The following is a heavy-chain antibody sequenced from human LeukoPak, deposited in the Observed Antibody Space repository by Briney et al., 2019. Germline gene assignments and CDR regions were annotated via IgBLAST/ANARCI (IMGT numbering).Heavy chain of an antibody. CDR2: IRYDGSNE. V-gene: IGHV3-30*02. J-gene: IGHJ5*02. CDR1: GFSFSSYA. D-gene: IGHD1-1*01. CDR3: ANDLGTGTTGGTRFDP. Sequence: GGSLRLSCAASGFSFSSYAMSWVRQAPGKGLEWVSFIRYDGSNEYYADSVKGRFTISRDNSKNTLYLQMNSLRGDDSAVYFCANDLGTGTTGGTRFDPWGQGTLVTVSS.